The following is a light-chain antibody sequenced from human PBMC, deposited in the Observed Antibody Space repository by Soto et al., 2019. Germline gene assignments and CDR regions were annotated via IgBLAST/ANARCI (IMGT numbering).Light chain of an antibody. Sequence: DIQMTQSPSTLSASVGDRVTITCRASQSISDLLAWYQQKPGKAPKLLIYKASGLEGGVPSRFSGSGSGTEFTLTINGLQPDDFATYYCQQYNTFWTFGQGTKVDIK. CDR1: QSISDL. CDR3: QQYNTFWT. J-gene: IGKJ1*01. CDR2: KAS. V-gene: IGKV1-5*03.